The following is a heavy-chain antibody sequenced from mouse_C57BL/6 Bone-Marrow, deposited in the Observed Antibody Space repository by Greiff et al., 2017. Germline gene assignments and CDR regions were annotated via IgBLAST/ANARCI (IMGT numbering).Heavy chain of an antibody. V-gene: IGHV1-54*01. J-gene: IGHJ2*01. CDR2: INPGSGGT. Sequence: VKLQESGAELVRPGTSVKVSCKASGYAFTNYLIEWVKQRPGQGLEWIGVINPGSGGTNYNEKFKGKATLTADKSSSPAYMQLSSLTSEDSAVYFCARKGVADYWGQGTTLTVSS. CDR3: ARKGVADY. D-gene: IGHD1-3*01. CDR1: GYAFTNYL.